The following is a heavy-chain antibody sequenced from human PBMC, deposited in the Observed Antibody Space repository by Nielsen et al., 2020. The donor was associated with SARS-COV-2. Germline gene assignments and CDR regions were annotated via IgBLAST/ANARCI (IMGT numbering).Heavy chain of an antibody. CDR1: GYTFTSYA. V-gene: IGHV1-69*04. Sequence: SVKVSCKASGYTFTSYAISWVRQAPGQGLEWMGRIIPILGIANYAQKFQGRVTITADKSTSTAYMELSSLRSEDTAVYYCARADITVTTDYFDYWGQGTLVTVSS. CDR3: ARADITVTTDYFDY. CDR2: IIPILGIA. J-gene: IGHJ4*02. D-gene: IGHD4-17*01.